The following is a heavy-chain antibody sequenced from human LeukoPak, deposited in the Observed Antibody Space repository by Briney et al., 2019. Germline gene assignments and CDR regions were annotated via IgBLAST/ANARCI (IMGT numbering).Heavy chain of an antibody. Sequence: GSLRLSCAASGFTFSSYGMSWIRQPPGKGLEWIGYIYYSGSTNYNPSLKSRVTISVDTSKNQFSLKLSSVTAADTAVYYCARDQGYNDAFDIWGQGTMVTVSS. CDR3: ARDQGYNDAFDI. V-gene: IGHV4-59*01. J-gene: IGHJ3*02. CDR2: IYYSGST. D-gene: IGHD5-24*01. CDR1: GFTFSSYG.